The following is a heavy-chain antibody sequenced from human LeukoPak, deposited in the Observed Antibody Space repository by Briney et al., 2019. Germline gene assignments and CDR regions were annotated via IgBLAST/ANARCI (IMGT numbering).Heavy chain of an antibody. V-gene: IGHV3-23*01. Sequence: GGSLRLSCAASGFTFSSYAMSWVRQAPGKGLEWVSAISGSGGSTYYADSVKGRFTISRDNSKITLYLQMNGLRAEDTALFYCAKAVVVVPAATPFDYWGLGTLVTVSS. CDR3: AKAVVVVPAATPFDY. D-gene: IGHD2-2*01. CDR2: ISGSGGST. J-gene: IGHJ4*02. CDR1: GFTFSSYA.